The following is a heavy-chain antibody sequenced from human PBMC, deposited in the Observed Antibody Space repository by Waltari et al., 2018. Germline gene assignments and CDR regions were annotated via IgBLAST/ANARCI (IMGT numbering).Heavy chain of an antibody. D-gene: IGHD2-2*01. CDR3: AGYQLLSGYYYMDV. Sequence: QVQLQESGPGLVKPSETLSLTCTVSGYSISSGYYWGWIRQPPGKGLEWIGSIVNSGITYFHPSLKSRVTISVDTSKNQFSLKLSSVTAADTAVYYCAGYQLLSGYYYMDVWGKGTTVTISS. CDR1: GYSISSGYY. V-gene: IGHV4-38-2*02. J-gene: IGHJ6*03. CDR2: IVNSGIT.